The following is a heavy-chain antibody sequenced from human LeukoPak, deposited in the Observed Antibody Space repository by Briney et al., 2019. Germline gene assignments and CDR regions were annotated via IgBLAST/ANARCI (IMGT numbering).Heavy chain of an antibody. Sequence: PSETLSLTCTVSGGSISSSSYYWGWIRQPPGKGLEWIGSIYYSGSTYYNPSLKSRVTISVDTSKNQFSLKLSSVTAADTAVYYCARVVAMIVINWFDPWGQGTLVTVSS. V-gene: IGHV4-39*07. D-gene: IGHD3-22*01. CDR1: GGSISSSSYY. CDR2: IYYSGST. CDR3: ARVVAMIVINWFDP. J-gene: IGHJ5*02.